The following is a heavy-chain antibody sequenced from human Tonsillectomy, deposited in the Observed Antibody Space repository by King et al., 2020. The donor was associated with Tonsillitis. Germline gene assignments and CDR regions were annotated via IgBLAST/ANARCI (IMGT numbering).Heavy chain of an antibody. CDR1: GFTLSSHT. Sequence: VQLVESGGGLVRPGGSLILSCAASGFTLSSHTMNWVRRAPGKGLEWVSSISANGVYIYYADSIKARFTISRDTPKNSLFLQMNRLRAEDTAVYYCARGDLDSSGYFLDYWGQGTLVTVSS. J-gene: IGHJ4*02. CDR2: ISANGVYI. CDR3: ARGDLDSSGYFLDY. V-gene: IGHV3-21*01. D-gene: IGHD3-22*01.